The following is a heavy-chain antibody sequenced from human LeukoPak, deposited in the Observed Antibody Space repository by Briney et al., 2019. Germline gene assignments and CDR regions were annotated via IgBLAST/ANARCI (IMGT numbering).Heavy chain of an antibody. CDR1: GFTFSDYY. V-gene: IGHV3-11*01. CDR2: ISSSGYTT. J-gene: IGHJ4*02. CDR3: AKKYYDILTGWNDY. D-gene: IGHD3-9*01. Sequence: GGSLRLSCVASGFTFSDYYMSWIRQSPGKGLEWVSYISSSGYTTYYADSVKGRFTISRDNSKNTLYLQMNSLRAEDTAVYYCAKKYYDILTGWNDYWGQGTLVTVSS.